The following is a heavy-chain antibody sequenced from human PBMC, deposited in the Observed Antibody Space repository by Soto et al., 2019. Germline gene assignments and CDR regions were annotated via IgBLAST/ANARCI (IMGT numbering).Heavy chain of an antibody. CDR1: GGTLSSYA. V-gene: IGHV1-69*13. CDR2: IIPIFGTA. J-gene: IGHJ4*02. Sequence: GASVKVSCKASGGTLSSYAISWVRQAPGQGLEWMGGIIPIFGTANYAQKFQGRVTITADESTGTAYMELSSLRSEDTAVYYCARDVDTAMAPSDYWGQGTLVTVSS. D-gene: IGHD5-18*01. CDR3: ARDVDTAMAPSDY.